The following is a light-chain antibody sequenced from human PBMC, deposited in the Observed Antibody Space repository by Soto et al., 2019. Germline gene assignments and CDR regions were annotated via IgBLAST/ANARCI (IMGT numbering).Light chain of an antibody. CDR3: AAWDDTINGHVV. CDR2: STN. CDR1: SSNIGSNS. J-gene: IGLJ2*01. Sequence: QPVLTQPPSASGTPGQRVTISCSGSSSNIGSNSANWYQQLPGTAPKIVMYSTNQRPPGVPDRLSGSKSGTSASLAISDIQSEDDADYYCAAWDDTINGHVVFGGGTKLTVL. V-gene: IGLV1-44*01.